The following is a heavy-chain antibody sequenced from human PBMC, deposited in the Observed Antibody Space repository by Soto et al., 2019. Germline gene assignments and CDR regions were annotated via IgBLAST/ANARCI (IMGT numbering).Heavy chain of an antibody. D-gene: IGHD5-18*01. CDR1: GASFIGYY. Sequence: MPSETLSLTCAVYGASFIGYYWSWIRQPPGKGLEWIGEINHSGSTNYNPSLKSRVTISVDTSKNQFSLKLSSVTAADTAVYYCARGRTARVKEYYYGMDVWGQGTTVTVSS. CDR2: INHSGST. CDR3: ARGRTARVKEYYYGMDV. J-gene: IGHJ6*02. V-gene: IGHV4-34*01.